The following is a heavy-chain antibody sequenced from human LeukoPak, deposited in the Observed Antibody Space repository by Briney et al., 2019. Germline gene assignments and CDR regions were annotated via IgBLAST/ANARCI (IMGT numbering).Heavy chain of an antibody. J-gene: IGHJ4*02. CDR3: ARRHYDSSGYSYFDY. D-gene: IGHD3-22*01. CDR1: GYSFTSYW. V-gene: IGHV5-51*01. Sequence: GESPKISCKGSGYSFTSYWIGWVRQMPGKGLEWMGIIYYGDSVNRFSPSFRGQVTISADKPISPAYLQWSSLKASDTAMYYCARRHYDSSGYSYFDYWGQGTLVTASS. CDR2: IYYGDSVN.